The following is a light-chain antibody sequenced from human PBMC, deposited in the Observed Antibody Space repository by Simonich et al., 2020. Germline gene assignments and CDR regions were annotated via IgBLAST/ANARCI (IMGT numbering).Light chain of an antibody. CDR2: EGT. CDR3: CSYAGSSTVV. V-gene: IGLV2-23*01. J-gene: IGLJ2*01. CDR1: RSDVGIYNL. Sequence: QSALTQPASVSGLPGQSITIHGTRTRSDVGIYNLVSWYQQHQGKPPKLMIYEGTKRPSGVSNRLSGSKSGNTASLTISGLQAEDEADYYCCSYAGSSTVVFGGGTKLTVL.